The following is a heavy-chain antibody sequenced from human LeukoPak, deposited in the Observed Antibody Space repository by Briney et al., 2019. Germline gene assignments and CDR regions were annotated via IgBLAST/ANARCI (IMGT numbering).Heavy chain of an antibody. V-gene: IGHV4-39*07. CDR3: ARATVTTLSGYYYYCMDV. CDR2: IYFSGST. Sequence: SETLSLSCTGSGGSISSSSYYWGWIRQPPGKGQALIGRIYFSGSTYYNSSLKSRVTISVDTSKHQFSLKLSSVTAADTAVYYCARATVTTLSGYYYYCMDVWGKGTTVTVSS. J-gene: IGHJ6*03. D-gene: IGHD4-17*01. CDR1: GGSISSSSYY.